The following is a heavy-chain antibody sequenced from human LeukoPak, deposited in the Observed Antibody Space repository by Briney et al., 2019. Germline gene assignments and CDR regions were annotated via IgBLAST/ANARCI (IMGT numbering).Heavy chain of an antibody. J-gene: IGHJ1*01. CDR3: ATGGYVDILEGLLQF. D-gene: IGHD6-13*01. V-gene: IGHV3-30*15. Sequence: GRFTISRDNSKNTLFLQLSSLRDEDTAVYFCATGGYVDILEGLLQFWGQGTLVTVSS.